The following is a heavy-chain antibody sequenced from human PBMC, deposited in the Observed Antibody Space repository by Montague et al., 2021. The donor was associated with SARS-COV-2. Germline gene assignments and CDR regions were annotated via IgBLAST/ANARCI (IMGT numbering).Heavy chain of an antibody. CDR1: GGSFSSYY. J-gene: IGHJ6*02. CDR3: ARGYCSGSGCYYYYGMDV. Sequence: SETLSLTCAVYGGSFSSYYWSWIRQPPGRGLEWIGETNDSGRTNYNPSLKCRVTISVDTSKNQFSLRLSSVAAAETAVYYCARGYCSGSGCYYYYGMDVWGQGTTVTVSS. V-gene: IGHV4-34*01. D-gene: IGHD2-15*01. CDR2: TNDSGRT.